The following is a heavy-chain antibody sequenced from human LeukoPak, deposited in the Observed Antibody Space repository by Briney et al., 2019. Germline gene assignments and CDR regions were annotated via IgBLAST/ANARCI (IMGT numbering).Heavy chain of an antibody. Sequence: GGSLRLSCAASGFTFNTYSMNWVRQAPGQGLEWVSSIGGGSSYIDYADSVKGRFTISRDNAKNSLYLQMNSLRAEDTAVYYCARDRFNGGLYLGLYHYNGMDVWGQGTTVTVSS. CDR1: GFTFNTYS. CDR2: IGGGSSYI. D-gene: IGHD2-2*02. J-gene: IGHJ6*02. CDR3: ARDRFNGGLYLGLYHYNGMDV. V-gene: IGHV3-21*01.